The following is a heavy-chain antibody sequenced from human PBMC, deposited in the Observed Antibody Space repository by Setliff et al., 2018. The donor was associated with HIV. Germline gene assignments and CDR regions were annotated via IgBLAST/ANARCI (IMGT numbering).Heavy chain of an antibody. D-gene: IGHD6-19*01. CDR2: VSSSGSYI. V-gene: IGHV3-21*01. CDR3: ARVSSGWSWFDP. CDR1: GFTFSSYS. Sequence: PGGSLRLSCAASGFTFSSYSMNWVRPAPGKGLEWVSSVSSSGSYISYADSMKGRLTISRDNAKNSLYLQMNSRRAEDTAVYYCARVSSGWSWFDPWGQGTLVTVSS. J-gene: IGHJ5*02.